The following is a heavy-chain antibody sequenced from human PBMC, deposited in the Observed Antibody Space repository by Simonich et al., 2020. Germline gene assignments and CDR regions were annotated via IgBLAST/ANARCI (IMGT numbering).Heavy chain of an antibody. Sequence: EVQLVESGVGLVKPGGSLRLSCAASGFTFSSYSMNWVRQASGKGLEWVSSISRSSSYIYYADSVKGRFTISRDNAKNSLYLQMNSLRAEDTAVYYCARDAAGDYWGQGTLVTVSS. J-gene: IGHJ4*02. D-gene: IGHD6-13*01. V-gene: IGHV3-21*01. CDR1: GFTFSSYS. CDR3: ARDAAGDY. CDR2: ISRSSSYI.